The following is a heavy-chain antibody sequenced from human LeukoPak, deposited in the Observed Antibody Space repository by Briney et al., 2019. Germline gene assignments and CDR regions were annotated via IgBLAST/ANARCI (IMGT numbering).Heavy chain of an antibody. J-gene: IGHJ1*01. Sequence: SETLSLTCTVSGXSINSHYWSWIRQPAGKGLEWIGRIYISGSTNYNSSLQSRVTMSVDTSKNQFSLKLSSVTAADTAVYYCARYYCAGVCYYFQHWGQGTLVTVSS. CDR1: GXSINSHY. CDR3: ARYYCAGVCYYFQH. V-gene: IGHV4-4*07. CDR2: IYISGST. D-gene: IGHD2-21*02.